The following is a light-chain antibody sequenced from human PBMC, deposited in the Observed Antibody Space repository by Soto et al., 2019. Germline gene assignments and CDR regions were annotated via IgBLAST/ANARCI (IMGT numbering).Light chain of an antibody. CDR1: SSNIGSHT. CDR2: SSN. J-gene: IGLJ2*01. Sequence: QSVLTQPPSASGTPGQRVTSPCSGSSSNIGSHTVNWYQQLPGTAPKLLVYSSNQRPSGVPDRFSGSKSGTSASLAISGLQYEDEADYYCAAWDGSLNGVVFGGGTKLPVL. CDR3: AAWDGSLNGVV. V-gene: IGLV1-44*01.